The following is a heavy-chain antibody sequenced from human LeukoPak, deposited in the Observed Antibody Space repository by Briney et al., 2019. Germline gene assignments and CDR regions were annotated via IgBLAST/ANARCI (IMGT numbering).Heavy chain of an antibody. Sequence: GGSLRLSCAASGFTFSSYSMNWVRQAPGKGLEWVSSISSSSSYIYYADSVKGRFTISRDNAKNSLYLQMNSLRAEDTAVYYCARDIVPPARNFDYWGQGTLVTVSS. CDR1: GFTFSSYS. CDR2: ISSSSSYI. D-gene: IGHD2-15*01. J-gene: IGHJ4*02. V-gene: IGHV3-21*01. CDR3: ARDIVPPARNFDY.